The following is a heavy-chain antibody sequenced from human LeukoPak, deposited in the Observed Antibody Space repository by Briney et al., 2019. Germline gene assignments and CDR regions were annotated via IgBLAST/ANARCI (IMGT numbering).Heavy chain of an antibody. CDR2: IIPILGTA. J-gene: IGHJ6*03. CDR1: GGTFNSYG. CDR3: ARDRDISSGAYPYNYYMDV. Sequence: SVKVSCKASGGTFNSYGIIWVRQAPGQGLEWMGGIIPILGTANYAQKFQGRVTITADKSTSTAYMELSSLRSDDTAVYYCARDRDISSGAYPYNYYMDVWGEGTTVTISS. V-gene: IGHV1-69*10. D-gene: IGHD2-15*01.